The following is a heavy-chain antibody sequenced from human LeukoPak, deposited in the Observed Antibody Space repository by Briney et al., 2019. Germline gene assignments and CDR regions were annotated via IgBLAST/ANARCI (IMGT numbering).Heavy chain of an antibody. J-gene: IGHJ4*02. CDR1: GYRVTSSW. Sequence: GESLTISCTVSGYRVTSSWIGWVRQRDVKGLEWMGIIYPGDSDTRYSPSFQGQVTISADKSISTAYLQWSSLKASDTAMYYCARHVEGLFDYWGQGTLVTVSS. CDR2: IYPGDSDT. CDR3: ARHVEGLFDY. V-gene: IGHV5-51*01.